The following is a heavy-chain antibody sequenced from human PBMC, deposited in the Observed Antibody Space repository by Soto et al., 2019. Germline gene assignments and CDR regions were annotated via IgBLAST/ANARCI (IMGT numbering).Heavy chain of an antibody. CDR2: ICYSGST. Sequence: PSETLSLTCTVSGGSISSGDYYWSWIRQPPGKGLEWIGYICYSGSTYYNPSLKSRVTISVDTSKNQFSLKLSSVTAADTAVYYCARDHTPGGWFDPWGQGTLVTVSS. CDR1: GGSISSGDYY. V-gene: IGHV4-30-4*01. D-gene: IGHD2-2*02. CDR3: ARDHTPGGWFDP. J-gene: IGHJ5*02.